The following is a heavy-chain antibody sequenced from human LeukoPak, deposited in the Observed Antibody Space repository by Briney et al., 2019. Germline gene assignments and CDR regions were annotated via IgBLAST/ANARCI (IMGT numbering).Heavy chain of an antibody. Sequence: GGSLRLSCAASGFTFSSYGMHWVRQAPGKGLEWVAVIPYDGSNKYYADSVKGRFTISRDNAKNSLYLQMNSLRAEDTAVYYCARVRGYSYGYKDAFDIWGQGTMVTVSS. CDR2: IPYDGSNK. CDR3: ARVRGYSYGYKDAFDI. CDR1: GFTFSSYG. J-gene: IGHJ3*02. D-gene: IGHD5-18*01. V-gene: IGHV3-30*03.